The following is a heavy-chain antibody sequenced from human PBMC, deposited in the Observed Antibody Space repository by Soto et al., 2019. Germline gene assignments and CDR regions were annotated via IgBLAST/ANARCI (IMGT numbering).Heavy chain of an antibody. CDR2: IIPLFDTT. D-gene: IGHD6-13*01. CDR3: ARYSAGSFWNYAMDV. Sequence: QVQLVQSGAEVKKPGSSEKVSCKASGGTFTNSAFNWVRQAPGQGLEWMGGIIPLFDTTNSAQHFQGRVTFTADDSTSTAYMELSGLRSADTAAYYCARYSAGSFWNYAMDVWGQGTTVTVSS. J-gene: IGHJ6*02. V-gene: IGHV1-69*01. CDR1: GGTFTNSA.